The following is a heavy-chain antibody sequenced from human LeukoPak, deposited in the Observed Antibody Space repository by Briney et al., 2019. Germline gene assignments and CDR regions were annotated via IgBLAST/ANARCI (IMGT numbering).Heavy chain of an antibody. D-gene: IGHD1-26*01. J-gene: IGHJ3*02. CDR2: ISGSGGST. Sequence: GGSLRLSCAASGFTFSTYWMSWARQAPGKGLEWVSAISGSGGSTYYADSVKGRFTISRDNSKNTLYLQMNSLRAEDTAVYYCAKEELLSAFAFDIWGQGTMATVSS. V-gene: IGHV3-23*01. CDR3: AKEELLSAFAFDI. CDR1: GFTFSTYW.